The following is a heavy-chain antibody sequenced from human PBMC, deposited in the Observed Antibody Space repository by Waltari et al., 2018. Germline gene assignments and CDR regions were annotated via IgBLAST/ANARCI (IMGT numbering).Heavy chain of an antibody. D-gene: IGHD1-1*01. V-gene: IGHV1-69*12. J-gene: IGHJ5*02. CDR2: VIPIFGTP. CDR3: AKRELGGPLDP. CDR1: GGTFGRFA. Sequence: QVQLVQSGAVVKNPGSSVKVSCRASGGTFGRFALSWLRQAPGQGLEWLGGVIPIFGTPNYAQKFQARLTITADERTSTVFMELSSLTSDDTGIYYCAKRELGGPLDPWGQGTLVTISS.